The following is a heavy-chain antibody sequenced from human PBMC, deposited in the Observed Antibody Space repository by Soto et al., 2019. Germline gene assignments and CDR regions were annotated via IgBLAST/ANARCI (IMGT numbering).Heavy chain of an antibody. J-gene: IGHJ3*02. V-gene: IGHV3-66*01. D-gene: IGHD2-15*01. CDR3: ARVFWWGPEDPDAFDI. Sequence: GGSLRLSCAASGFTVSSNYMSWVRQAPGKWLEWVSVIYSGGSTYYADSVKGRFTISRDNSKNTLYLQMNSLRAEDTAVYYCARVFWWGPEDPDAFDIWGQGTMVTVSS. CDR2: IYSGGST. CDR1: GFTVSSNY.